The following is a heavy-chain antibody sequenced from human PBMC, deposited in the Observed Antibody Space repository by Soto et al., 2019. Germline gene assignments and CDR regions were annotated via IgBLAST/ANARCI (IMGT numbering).Heavy chain of an antibody. D-gene: IGHD3-16*01. CDR1: GFTFSNYG. Sequence: GGSLRLSCAASGFTFSNYGMNWVRQAPGKGLEWVSVISGSGGSTYFADSVKGRFTISRDTSTNTLCLQMNSLRVEDTAVYYCASFGTPGASRARFDYWGQGTLVTVSS. J-gene: IGHJ4*02. CDR2: ISGSGGST. CDR3: ASFGTPGASRARFDY. V-gene: IGHV3-23*01.